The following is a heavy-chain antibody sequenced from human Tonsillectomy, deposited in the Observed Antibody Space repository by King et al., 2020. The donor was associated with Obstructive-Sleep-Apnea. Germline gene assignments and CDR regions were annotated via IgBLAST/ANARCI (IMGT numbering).Heavy chain of an antibody. CDR2: IYYSGST. D-gene: IGHD3-22*01. CDR1: GGSISSYY. V-gene: IGHV4-59*01. J-gene: IGHJ3*02. CDR3: ARGQGLQRVYYYDSRDDAFDI. Sequence: QLQESGPGLVKPSETLSLTCTVSGGSISSYYWSWIRQPPGKGLEWIGYIYYSGSTNYNPSLKSRVTISVDTSKNQFSLKLSSVTAADTAVYYCARGQGLQRVYYYDSRDDAFDIWGQGTMVTVSS.